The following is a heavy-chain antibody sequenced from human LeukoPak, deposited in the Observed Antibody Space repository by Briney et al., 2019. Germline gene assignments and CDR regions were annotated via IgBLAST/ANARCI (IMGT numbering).Heavy chain of an antibody. CDR3: AREGSSVSDAFDI. Sequence: GGSLRLSCAASGFTFSSYGMHWVRQAPGKGLEWVAFIRYDGSNKYYADSVKGRFTISRDNSKNTLYLQMNSLRAEDTAVYYCAREGSSVSDAFDIWGQGTMVTVSS. J-gene: IGHJ3*02. CDR1: GFTFSSYG. V-gene: IGHV3-30*02. CDR2: IRYDGSNK. D-gene: IGHD6-19*01.